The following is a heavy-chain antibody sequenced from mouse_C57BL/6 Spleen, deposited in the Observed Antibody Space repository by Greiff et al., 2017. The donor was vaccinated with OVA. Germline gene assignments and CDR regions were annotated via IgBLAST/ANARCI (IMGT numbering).Heavy chain of an antibody. D-gene: IGHD2-3*01. CDR1: GYSFTDYN. V-gene: IGHV1-39*01. J-gene: IGHJ1*03. Sequence: VHVKQSGPELVKPGASVKISCKASGYSFTDYNMNWVKQSNGKSLEWIGVINPNYGTTSYNQKFKGKATLTVDQSSSTAYMQLNSLTSEDSAVYYCARGWSPLWYFDVWGTGTTVTVSS. CDR2: INPNYGTT. CDR3: ARGWSPLWYFDV.